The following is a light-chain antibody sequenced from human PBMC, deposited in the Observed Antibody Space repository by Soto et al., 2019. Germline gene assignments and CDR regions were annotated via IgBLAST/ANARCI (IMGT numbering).Light chain of an antibody. J-gene: IGLJ2*01. CDR2: STS. V-gene: IGLV7-43*01. CDR1: TGAVTGGYY. Sequence: QAVVTQEPSLTVSPGGTVTLTCASSTGAVTGGYYPNWFQRKPGQAPRPLIYSTSNKHSWTPARFSGSLLGGKAALTLSGVQPEDEAEYYCLLYYGGAQLIFGGGTKL. CDR3: LLYYGGAQLI.